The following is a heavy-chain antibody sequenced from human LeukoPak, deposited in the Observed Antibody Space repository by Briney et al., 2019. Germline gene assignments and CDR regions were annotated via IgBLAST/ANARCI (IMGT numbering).Heavy chain of an antibody. CDR3: ATGSTYYYDSSGNPDY. CDR1: GYTFTGYY. V-gene: IGHV1-2*02. J-gene: IGHJ4*02. CDR2: INPNSGGT. Sequence: GASVKVSCKASGYTFTGYYMHWVRQAPGQGLEWMGWINPNSGGTNYAQKFQGRVTMTRDTSISTAYMELSRLRSDDTAVYYCATGSTYYYDSSGNPDYWGQGTLVTVSS. D-gene: IGHD3-22*01.